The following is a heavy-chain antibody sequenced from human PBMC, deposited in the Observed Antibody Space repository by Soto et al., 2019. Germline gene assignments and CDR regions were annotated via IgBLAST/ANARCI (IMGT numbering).Heavy chain of an antibody. CDR2: LYYTGST. Sequence: SETLSLTCTVSGGSISSHYWSWVRQPPGKGLEWIGYLYYTGSTNYNASLKSQVTMSLDTSKNQFSLMLTSVTAADTAVYYCARVGATVTSQALGFDRWGQGILVTVSS. CDR3: ARVGATVTSQALGFDR. V-gene: IGHV4-59*11. D-gene: IGHD4-17*01. CDR1: GGSISSHY. J-gene: IGHJ4*02.